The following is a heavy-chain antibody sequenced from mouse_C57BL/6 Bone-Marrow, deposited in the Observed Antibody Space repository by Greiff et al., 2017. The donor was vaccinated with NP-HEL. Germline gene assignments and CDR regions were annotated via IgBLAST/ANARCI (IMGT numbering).Heavy chain of an antibody. J-gene: IGHJ4*01. D-gene: IGHD2-4*01. Sequence: EVQLHQSGPELVKPGASVKISCKASGYTFTDYYMNWVKQSHGKSLEWIGDINPNNGGTSYNQKFKGKATLTVDKSSSTAYMELRSLTSEDSAVYYCAEGADYGAMDYWGQGTSVTVSS. V-gene: IGHV1-26*01. CDR2: INPNNGGT. CDR1: GYTFTDYY. CDR3: AEGADYGAMDY.